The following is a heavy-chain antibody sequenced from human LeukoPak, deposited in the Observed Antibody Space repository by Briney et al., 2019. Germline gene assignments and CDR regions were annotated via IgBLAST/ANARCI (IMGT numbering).Heavy chain of an antibody. Sequence: GGSLRLSCAASGFTFSNAWMSWVRQAPGKGLEWVSSISSSSSYIYYADSVKGRFTISRDNSENTLFLRMNSLRAEDTAVYYCAKATGYLLWGQGTLVIVSS. CDR1: GFTFSNAW. J-gene: IGHJ4*02. CDR2: ISSSSSYI. CDR3: AKATGYLL. D-gene: IGHD1-14*01. V-gene: IGHV3-21*04.